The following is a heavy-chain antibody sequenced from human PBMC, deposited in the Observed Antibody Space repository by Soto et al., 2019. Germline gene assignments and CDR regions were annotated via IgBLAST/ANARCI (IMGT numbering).Heavy chain of an antibody. V-gene: IGHV4-59*01. J-gene: IGHJ5*02. CDR2: IDYSGRT. Sequence: SETLSLTCTVSGGSISTYYWGWIRQPTGKVLEWIGYIDYSGRTNYNPSLKSRATISIDTPKSQLSLKLSSVSAADTAVYYCARAAGGYSYAPWGQGTLVTVSS. CDR1: GGSISTYY. CDR3: ARAAGGYSYAP. D-gene: IGHD3-16*01.